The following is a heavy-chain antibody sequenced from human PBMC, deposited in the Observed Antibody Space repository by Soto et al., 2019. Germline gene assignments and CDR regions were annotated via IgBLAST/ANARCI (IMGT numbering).Heavy chain of an antibody. V-gene: IGHV1-46*01. Sequence: QVRLVQSGAEVRKTGASVKVSCTASGDSVTNDYLHWVRQAPGQGFEWLGLITPFVGATAYAQGFKGRVTVTMERSATTFYLELRSMRSDDTAVYYCAKGRGGKTVANFGMDVWGQGVRVTVSS. J-gene: IGHJ6*02. CDR3: AKGRGGKTVANFGMDV. CDR2: ITPFVGAT. D-gene: IGHD3-16*01. CDR1: GDSVTNDY.